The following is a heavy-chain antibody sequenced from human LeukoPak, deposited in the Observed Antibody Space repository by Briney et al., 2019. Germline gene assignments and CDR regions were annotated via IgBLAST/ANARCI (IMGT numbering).Heavy chain of an antibody. V-gene: IGHV3-30*18. CDR2: ISYDGSNK. CDR3: AKLENSGSPPGFDY. CDR1: GFTFSNYG. Sequence: PGRSLRLSCAASGFTFSNYGIHWVRQAPGKGLEWVAVISYDGSNKYYTDSVKGRFTISRDNSKNTLYLQMSSLRAEDTAVYYCAKLENSGSPPGFDYWGRGTLVTVSS. J-gene: IGHJ4*02. D-gene: IGHD1-26*01.